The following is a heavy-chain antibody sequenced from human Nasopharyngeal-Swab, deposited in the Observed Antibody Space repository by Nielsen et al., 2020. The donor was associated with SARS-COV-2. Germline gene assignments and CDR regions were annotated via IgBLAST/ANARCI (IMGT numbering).Heavy chain of an antibody. CDR1: GFTFSSYS. CDR2: ISSSSSTI. D-gene: IGHD4-17*01. V-gene: IGHV3-48*04. CDR3: ARDTGRSKMKLPDY. J-gene: IGHJ4*02. Sequence: GESLKISCAASGFTFSSYSMNWVRQAPGKGLEWVSYISSSSSTIYYADSVKGRLTISRDNAKNSLYLQMNSLRAEDTAVYYCARDTGRSKMKLPDYWGQGTLVTVSS.